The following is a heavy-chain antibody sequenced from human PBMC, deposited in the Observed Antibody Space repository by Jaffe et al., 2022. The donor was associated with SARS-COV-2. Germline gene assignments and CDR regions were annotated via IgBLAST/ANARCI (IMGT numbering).Heavy chain of an antibody. V-gene: IGHV3-15*01. CDR2: IKSKTDGGTT. Sequence: EVQLVESGGGLVKPGGSLRLSCAASGFTFSNAWMSWVRQAPGKGLEWVGRIKSKTDGGTTDYAAPVKGRFTISRDDSKNTLYLQMNSLKTEDTAVYYCTLDLIQQWLENDAFDIWGQGTMVTVSS. D-gene: IGHD6-19*01. CDR3: TLDLIQQWLENDAFDI. J-gene: IGHJ3*02. CDR1: GFTFSNAW.